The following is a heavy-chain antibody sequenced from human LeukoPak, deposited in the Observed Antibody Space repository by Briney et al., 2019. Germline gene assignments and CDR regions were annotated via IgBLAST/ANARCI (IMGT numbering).Heavy chain of an antibody. CDR1: GDSVSSTSAA. CDR2: TYYRSKRFN. CDR3: ARSGSGWNNWFDP. D-gene: IGHD6-19*01. V-gene: IGHV6-1*01. Sequence: SQTLSLTCAISGDSVSSTSAAWNWIRQSPSRGLEWLGRTYYRSKRFNDYALSVKSRITINPDTSNNHFFLQLNSVTPEDTAVYYCARSGSGWNNWFDPWGQGTLVTVSS. J-gene: IGHJ5*02.